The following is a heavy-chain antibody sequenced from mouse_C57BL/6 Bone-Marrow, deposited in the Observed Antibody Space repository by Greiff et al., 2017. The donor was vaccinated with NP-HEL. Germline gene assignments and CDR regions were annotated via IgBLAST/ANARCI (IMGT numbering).Heavy chain of an antibody. V-gene: IGHV1-81*01. Sequence: VKLQQSGAELARPGASVKLSCKASGYTFTSYGISWVKQRTGQGLEWIGEIYPRSGNTYYNEKFKGKATLTADKSSSTAYMELRSLTSEDSAVYFCARSTTVVAPWGQGTLVTVSA. D-gene: IGHD1-1*01. CDR3: ARSTTVVAP. CDR2: IYPRSGNT. J-gene: IGHJ3*01. CDR1: GYTFTSYG.